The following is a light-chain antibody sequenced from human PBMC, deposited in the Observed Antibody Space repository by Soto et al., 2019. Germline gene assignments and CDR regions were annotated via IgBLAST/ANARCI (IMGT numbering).Light chain of an antibody. CDR1: SSDVGGYDY. V-gene: IGLV2-14*01. CDR2: GVT. Sequence: QSALTQPASVSGSPGQSITISCTGTSSDVGGYDYVSWYQQHPGKGPKLMIYGVTYRPSGISNRFSGSKSANTASLTISGLQAEDEADYYCSSYTSTSTVVFGGGTKVTVL. CDR3: SSYTSTSTVV. J-gene: IGLJ2*01.